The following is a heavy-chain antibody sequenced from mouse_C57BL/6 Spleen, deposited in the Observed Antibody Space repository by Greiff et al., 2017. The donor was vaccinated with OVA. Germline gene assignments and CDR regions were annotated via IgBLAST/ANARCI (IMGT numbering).Heavy chain of an antibody. J-gene: IGHJ1*03. CDR1: GYSFTGYY. V-gene: IGHV1-42*01. D-gene: IGHD4-1*01. Sequence: VQLQQSGPELVKPGASVKISCKASGYSFTGYYMNWVKQSPEKSLEWIGEINPSTGGTTYNQKFKAKATLTVDKSSSTAYMQLKSLTSEDSAVYDCASSANWDGLWYFEVWGTGTTVTVSS. CDR2: INPSTGGT. CDR3: ASSANWDGLWYFEV.